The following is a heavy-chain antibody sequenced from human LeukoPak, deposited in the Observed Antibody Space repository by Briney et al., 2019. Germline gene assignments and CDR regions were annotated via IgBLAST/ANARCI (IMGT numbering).Heavy chain of an antibody. CDR1: GGSFSGYY. CDR2: INHSGST. J-gene: IGHJ4*02. CDR3: ARGRYLTTLGGAAAGFLDY. Sequence: SETLSLTCAVYGGSFSGYYGSWVRQPPGKGLEWIGEINHSGSTSYNPSLKSRVTMSVDTSQKQFSLRLTSVRAADTAVYYCARGRYLTTLGGAAAGFLDYWGQGTVVTVSS. V-gene: IGHV4-34*01. D-gene: IGHD6-13*01.